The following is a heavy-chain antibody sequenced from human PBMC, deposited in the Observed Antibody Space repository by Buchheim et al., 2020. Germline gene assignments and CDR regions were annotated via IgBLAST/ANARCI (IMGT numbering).Heavy chain of an antibody. Sequence: QVQLVESGGGVVQPGTSLRLSCAASGFTFSSYGMHWVRQAPGKGLEWVGMIYHDGSTKYYADSVKGRFTISRENSKNTLYLQMDSLRAEDTAVYKCARVDDEGYFDYWGQGTL. CDR2: IYHDGSTK. J-gene: IGHJ4*02. CDR3: ARVDDEGYFDY. V-gene: IGHV3-33*01. CDR1: GFTFSSYG. D-gene: IGHD3-16*01.